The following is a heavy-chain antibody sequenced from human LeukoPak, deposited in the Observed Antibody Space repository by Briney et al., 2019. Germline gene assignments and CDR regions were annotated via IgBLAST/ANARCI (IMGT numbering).Heavy chain of an antibody. CDR3: ARGVKSAVWQAFDI. CDR1: GFTFSIYW. V-gene: IGHV3-7*04. CDR2: INQDGSEK. Sequence: GGSLRLSCAASGFTFSIYWMSWVRQVPGKGLEWVANINQDGSEKYYVDSVRGRFTISRDNAKNSLYLQMNSLRAEDTAVYYCARGVKSAVWQAFDIWGQGTMVTVSS. J-gene: IGHJ3*02. D-gene: IGHD6-13*01.